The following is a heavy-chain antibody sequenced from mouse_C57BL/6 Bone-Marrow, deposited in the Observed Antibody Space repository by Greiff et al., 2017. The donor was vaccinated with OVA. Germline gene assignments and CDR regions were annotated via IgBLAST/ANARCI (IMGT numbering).Heavy chain of an antibody. J-gene: IGHJ4*01. V-gene: IGHV1-55*01. D-gene: IGHD2-2*01. CDR2: IYPGSGST. CDR3: ARSRLPLYAMDY. CDR1: GYTFTSYW. Sequence: QVQLQQPGAELVKPGASVKMFCKASGYTFTSYWITWVKQRPGQGLEWIGDIYPGSGSTNYNEKFKTKATLTVDTSSSTAYMQLSSLTSEDSAVYYCARSRLPLYAMDYWGQGTSVTVSS.